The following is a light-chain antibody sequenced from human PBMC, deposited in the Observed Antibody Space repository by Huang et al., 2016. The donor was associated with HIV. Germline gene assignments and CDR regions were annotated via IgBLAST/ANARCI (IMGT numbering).Light chain of an antibody. J-gene: IGKJ2*01. Sequence: DIQMTQSPSTLSASVGDRVTITCRASQSVGSWLAWYQQRPGKAPKLLIYTASSLETGVPSRFSGSGSGTEFTLTISNLQPDDFATYYCQQYHAFFPVTFGQGTKLEIK. CDR2: TAS. V-gene: IGKV1-5*03. CDR3: QQYHAFFPVT. CDR1: QSVGSW.